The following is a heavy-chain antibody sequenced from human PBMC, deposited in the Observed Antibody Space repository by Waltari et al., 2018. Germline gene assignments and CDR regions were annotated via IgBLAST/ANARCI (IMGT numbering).Heavy chain of an antibody. J-gene: IGHJ5*02. CDR3: ARGAVPGKGANWFDP. CDR2: MNHKSGKA. CDR1: GYTFTGYD. Sequence: QVQLVQSGAEVKKPGASVKVSCKASGYTFTGYDLNWVRQATGQGLEWMGWMNHKSGKAYSTPKFQVRGIMTTDISTSTVYMELNSLRPDDTCVYFCARGAVPGKGANWFDPWGQGTLVIVSS. V-gene: IGHV1-8*01. D-gene: IGHD3-16*01.